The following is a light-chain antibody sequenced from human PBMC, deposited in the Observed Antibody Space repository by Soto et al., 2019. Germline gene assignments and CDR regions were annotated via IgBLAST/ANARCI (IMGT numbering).Light chain of an antibody. CDR2: YVS. J-gene: IGKJ2*01. Sequence: DVVMTQSPLSLPVTLGQPASISCRSSQSLAYIDCNTYLTWFHQLPGQSPRRLIYYVSNRVSGVTDRSSGGGTGTAVTLTSSRAEAEDVGIYDGMQTTHWPPYTFGQGTKLEIK. CDR1: QSLAYIDCNTY. V-gene: IGKV2-30*01. CDR3: MQTTHWPPYT.